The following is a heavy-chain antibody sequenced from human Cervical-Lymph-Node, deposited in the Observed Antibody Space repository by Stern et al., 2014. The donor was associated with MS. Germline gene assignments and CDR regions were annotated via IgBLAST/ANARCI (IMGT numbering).Heavy chain of an antibody. J-gene: IGHJ6*02. D-gene: IGHD4-17*01. V-gene: IGHV3-30*04. CDR2: ISYDGSNK. CDR1: GFTFSRYA. Sequence: QLVESGGGVVRPGRSLRLSCATSGFTFSRYAVLWVRQAPGKGLEWGAAISYDGSNKFYGDSVKGRFTISRDNSKNTLFLQMNNLRPEDSGVYHCARDRLDGDYVYYYGLDVWGQGTTVTVSS. CDR3: ARDRLDGDYVYYYGLDV.